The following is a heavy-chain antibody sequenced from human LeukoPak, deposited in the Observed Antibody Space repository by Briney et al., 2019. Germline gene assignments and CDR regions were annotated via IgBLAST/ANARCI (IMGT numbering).Heavy chain of an antibody. Sequence: SETLSLTCTVSGGSISSSSYYWGWIRQPPGKGLEWIGSIYYSGSTYYNPSLKSRVTISVDTSKNQFSLKLSSVTAADTAVYYCARLSPLTGAYYYMDVWGKGTTVTVFS. CDR1: GGSISSSSYY. D-gene: IGHD7-27*01. J-gene: IGHJ6*03. CDR3: ARLSPLTGAYYYMDV. CDR2: IYYSGST. V-gene: IGHV4-39*07.